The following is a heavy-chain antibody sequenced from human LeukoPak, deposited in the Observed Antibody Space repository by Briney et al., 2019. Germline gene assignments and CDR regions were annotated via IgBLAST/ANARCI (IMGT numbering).Heavy chain of an antibody. J-gene: IGHJ4*02. CDR2: IEQDGNEK. CDR3: ATGRSGYGY. D-gene: IGHD3-3*01. Sequence: GGSLRLSCAASGFTFNNYAMSWVRQAPGKGLEWVANIEQDGNEKYYVDSVKGRFTISRGNAKNSMYLQMNSLRAEDTAVYYCATGRSGYGYWGQGTLVTVSS. V-gene: IGHV3-7*01. CDR1: GFTFNNYA.